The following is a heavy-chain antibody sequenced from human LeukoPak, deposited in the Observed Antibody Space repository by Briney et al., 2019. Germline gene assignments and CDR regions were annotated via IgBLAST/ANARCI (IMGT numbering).Heavy chain of an antibody. V-gene: IGHV1-8*03. CDR2: MNPNSGST. CDR3: ARGRSTGYPYYFEY. D-gene: IGHD5-12*01. J-gene: IGHJ4*02. CDR1: GYTFTCYD. Sequence: ASVKVSCKASGYTFTCYDINWVRQATGQGLEWMGWMNPNSGSTGYAKKFQGRVTLTRNTSISTAYMELSGLRSEDTAVYYCARGRSTGYPYYFEYWGQGTLVTVSS.